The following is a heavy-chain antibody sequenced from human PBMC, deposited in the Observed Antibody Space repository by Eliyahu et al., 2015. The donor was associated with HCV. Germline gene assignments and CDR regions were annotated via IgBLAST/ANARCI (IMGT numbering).Heavy chain of an antibody. CDR1: GFTFSXYS. V-gene: IGHV3-48*02. CDR2: ISSSSSTT. Sequence: EVQLVESGGGLVQPGGSLRLSCAASGFTFSXYSMNWVRQAPGKGLEWVSYISSSSSTTYYADSVKGRFTISRDNAKNSLYLQMNSLRDEDTAVYYCARGGKHIVVVTASDYWGQGTLVTVSS. CDR3: ARGGKHIVVVTASDY. D-gene: IGHD2-21*02. J-gene: IGHJ4*02.